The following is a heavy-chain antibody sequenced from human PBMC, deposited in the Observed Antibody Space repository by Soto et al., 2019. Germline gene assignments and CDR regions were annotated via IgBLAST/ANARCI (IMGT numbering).Heavy chain of an antibody. Sequence: EVQLVESGGGLVKPGGSLRLSCAASGFTFSSYSMNWVRQAPGKGLEWVSSISSSSSYIYYADSVKGRFTISRDNAKNSLYLQMNSLRAEDTAVYYCARGEGLSYGYQFVLGDWGQGTLVTVSS. CDR3: ARGEGLSYGYQFVLGD. J-gene: IGHJ4*02. D-gene: IGHD5-18*01. V-gene: IGHV3-21*01. CDR2: ISSSSSYI. CDR1: GFTFSSYS.